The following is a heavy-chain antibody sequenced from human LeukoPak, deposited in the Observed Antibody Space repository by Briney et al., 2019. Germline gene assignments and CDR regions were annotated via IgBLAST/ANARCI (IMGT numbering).Heavy chain of an antibody. V-gene: IGHV3-23*01. CDR3: ARAGWSWYFDY. J-gene: IGHJ4*02. Sequence: PGGSLRLSCAASGFTFNTYAMNWVRQAPGKGLEWVSSITDNGDNTNYADSVKCRFTISRDNSKTTLYLHMSNLRAEDTAVYYCARAGWSWYFDYWGQGTLVTVSS. D-gene: IGHD1-26*01. CDR1: GFTFNTYA. CDR2: ITDNGDNT.